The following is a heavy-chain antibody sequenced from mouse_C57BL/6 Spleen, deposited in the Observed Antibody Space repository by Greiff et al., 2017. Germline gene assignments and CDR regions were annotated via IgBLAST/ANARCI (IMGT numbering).Heavy chain of an antibody. Sequence: EVQVVESGPGLVKPSQSLSLTCSVTGYSITSGYYWNWIRQFPGNKLEWMGYISYDGSNNYNPSLKNRISITRDTSKNQFFLKLNSVTTEDTATYYCARGDSNYDAMDYWGQGTSVTVSS. CDR3: ARGDSNYDAMDY. J-gene: IGHJ4*01. V-gene: IGHV3-6*01. D-gene: IGHD2-5*01. CDR1: GYSITSGYY. CDR2: ISYDGSN.